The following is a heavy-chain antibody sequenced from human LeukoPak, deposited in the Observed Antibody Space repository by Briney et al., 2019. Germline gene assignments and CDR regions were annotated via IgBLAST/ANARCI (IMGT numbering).Heavy chain of an antibody. CDR3: ARAGGRSWFDP. V-gene: IGHV1-2*02. CDR2: INPNSGGT. CDR1: GYSFTDKY. J-gene: IGHJ5*02. Sequence: GAAVKVSCKSSGYSFTDKYLHWVRQAPGQGLEWMGSINPNSGGTNYAQKFQGRVTMTTDTSMSTAYMELSRLTSDDTAVYYCARAGGRSWFDPWAEGTLVTV.